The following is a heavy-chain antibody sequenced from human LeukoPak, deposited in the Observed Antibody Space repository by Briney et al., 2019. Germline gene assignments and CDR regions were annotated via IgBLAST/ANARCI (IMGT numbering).Heavy chain of an antibody. V-gene: IGHV4-39*01. Sequence: SETLSLTCTVSGGSISSSSYYWGWIRQPPGKGLEWIGSIYYSGSTYYNPSLKSRVTISVDTSKKQFSLKLSSVTAADAAVYYCARHHRAYGSGFEFDYWGQGTLATVSS. D-gene: IGHD3-10*01. CDR2: IYYSGST. CDR3: ARHHRAYGSGFEFDY. J-gene: IGHJ4*02. CDR1: GGSISSSSYY.